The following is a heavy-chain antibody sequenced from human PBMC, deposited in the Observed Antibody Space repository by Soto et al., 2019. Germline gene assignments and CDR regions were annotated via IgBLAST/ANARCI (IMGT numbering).Heavy chain of an antibody. D-gene: IGHD6-13*01. CDR3: ARRGIAAADYYYYMDV. CDR2: IYYNGNT. Sequence: SETLSLTCTVSGGSVSSGSFYWGWIRQPPGKGLEWIGNIYYNGNTYYNPSLKSRVTISVDTSENQFSLKLSSVTAADTAVYYCARRGIAAADYYYYMDVWGKGTTVTVSS. J-gene: IGHJ6*03. CDR1: GGSVSSGSFY. V-gene: IGHV4-39*01.